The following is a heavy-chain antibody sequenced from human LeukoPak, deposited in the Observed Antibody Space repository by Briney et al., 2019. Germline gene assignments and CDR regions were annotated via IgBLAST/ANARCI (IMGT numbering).Heavy chain of an antibody. CDR1: GGTFSSYA. D-gene: IGHD5-24*01. Sequence: GASVKVSCKASGGTFSSYAISWVRQAPGQGLEWMGRITPIFGIANYAQKFQGRVTITADKSTSTAYMELSSLRSEDTAVYYCARATGAFDIWGQGTMVTVSS. CDR3: ARATGAFDI. CDR2: ITPIFGIA. V-gene: IGHV1-69*04. J-gene: IGHJ3*02.